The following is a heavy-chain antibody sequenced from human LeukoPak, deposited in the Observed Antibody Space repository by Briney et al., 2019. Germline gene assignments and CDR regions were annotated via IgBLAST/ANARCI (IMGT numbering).Heavy chain of an antibody. Sequence: PSETLSLTCTVSGDPISSGPYFWGWIRQPPGKGLEWLGNIHYTGSTYYKSSLRSRVTMSVDTSKNQFSLMLRSVTAADTAMYYCARLDGGQLGHCSSTSCNGAFDIWGQGAMVTVSS. CDR2: IHYTGST. CDR1: GDPISSGPYF. CDR3: ARLDGGQLGHCSSTSCNGAFDI. V-gene: IGHV4-39*07. D-gene: IGHD2-2*01. J-gene: IGHJ3*02.